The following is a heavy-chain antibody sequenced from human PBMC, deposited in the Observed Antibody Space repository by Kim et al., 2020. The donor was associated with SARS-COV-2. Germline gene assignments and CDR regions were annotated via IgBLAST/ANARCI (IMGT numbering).Heavy chain of an antibody. D-gene: IGHD3-16*01. Sequence: YADSVKGRFTSSRDNSKNTVYLQMNSLRVEDTAVDFCARDRGGTGAVFDYWGQGTLVTVSS. CDR3: ARDRGGTGAVFDY. J-gene: IGHJ4*02. V-gene: IGHV3-53*01.